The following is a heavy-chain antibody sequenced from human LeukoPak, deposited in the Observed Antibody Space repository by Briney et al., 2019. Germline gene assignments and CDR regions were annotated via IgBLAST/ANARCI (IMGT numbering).Heavy chain of an antibody. Sequence: TGGSLRLSCAASGFTFSSYVMSWVRQAPGKGLEWVSAISGSGGSTYYADSVKGRFTISRDNFKNTLYLQMNSLRAEDTAVYYCAKLSIRTAAKVYWGQGTLVTVSS. CDR3: AKLSIRTAAKVY. D-gene: IGHD2-2*01. CDR1: GFTFSSYV. V-gene: IGHV3-23*01. CDR2: ISGSGGST. J-gene: IGHJ4*02.